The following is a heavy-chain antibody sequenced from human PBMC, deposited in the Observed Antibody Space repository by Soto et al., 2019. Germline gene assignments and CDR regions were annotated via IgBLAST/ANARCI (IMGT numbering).Heavy chain of an antibody. V-gene: IGHV1-2*02. CDR2: INPNSGVT. CDR1: GYTFTGYH. CDR3: ARRLGLLMTPIPGY. J-gene: IGHJ4*02. Sequence: QVQLVQSGAEVKKPGASVKVSCKASGYTFTGYHMHWVRQAPGQGLEWMGWINPNSGVTIYAQKFQGRVIMTRETPITTAYMELSRLTSDDTAVYYCARRLGLLMTPIPGYWGQGTLVTVSS. D-gene: IGHD2-21*02.